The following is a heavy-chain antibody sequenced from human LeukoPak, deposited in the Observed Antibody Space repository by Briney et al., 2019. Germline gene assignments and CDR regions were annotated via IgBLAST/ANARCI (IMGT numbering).Heavy chain of an antibody. CDR1: GGSVSSYY. J-gene: IGHJ2*01. CDR3: ARSPRWFFDL. V-gene: IGHV4-59*08. CDR2: VYYSGST. Sequence: SETLSLTCTVSGGSVSSYYWSWMRQSPGKGLEWIGYVYYSGSTNYNPALKSRVTISLDTSENQFSLKLTSVTTADTAVYYCARSPRWFFDLWGRGTLVTVSS.